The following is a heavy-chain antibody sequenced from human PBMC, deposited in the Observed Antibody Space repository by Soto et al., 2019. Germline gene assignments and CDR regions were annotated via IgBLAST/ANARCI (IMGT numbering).Heavy chain of an antibody. CDR3: ARVDLRDIVVVPAAVEYFQH. D-gene: IGHD2-2*01. CDR2: ISAYNGNT. V-gene: IGHV1-18*01. Sequence: ASVKVSCKASGYTFTSYGISWVRQAPGQGLEWMGWISAYNGNTNYAQKLQGRVTMTTDTSTSTAYMELRSLRSDDTAVYYCARVDLRDIVVVPAAVEYFQHWGQGTLVTVSS. J-gene: IGHJ1*01. CDR1: GYTFTSYG.